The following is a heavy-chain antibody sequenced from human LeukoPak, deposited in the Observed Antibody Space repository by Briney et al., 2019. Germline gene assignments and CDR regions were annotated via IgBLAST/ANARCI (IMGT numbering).Heavy chain of an antibody. Sequence: PGGSLRLSCAAYGLTFNKYWMHWVRQAPGKGLVWVSHINTDGSSTNYADSVKGRFTISRDNAKNTVYLHMNSLRVEDTAVYYYTRNPDGLKWFDPWGQGTPVTVSS. D-gene: IGHD1-14*01. CDR3: TRNPDGLKWFDP. CDR2: INTDGSST. V-gene: IGHV3-74*01. CDR1: GLTFNKYW. J-gene: IGHJ5*02.